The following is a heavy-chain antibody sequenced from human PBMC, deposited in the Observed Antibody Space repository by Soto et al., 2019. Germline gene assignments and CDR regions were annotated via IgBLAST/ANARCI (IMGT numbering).Heavy chain of an antibody. J-gene: IGHJ3*02. CDR3: ARARLSIAVAGSIDAFDI. Sequence: EVQLVESGGGLVQPGGSLRLSCAASGFTVSSNYMSWVRQAPGKGLEWVSVIYSGGSTYYADSVKGRFTISRHNSKNTLYLQMNSLRAEDTAVYYCARARLSIAVAGSIDAFDIWGQGTMVTVSS. CDR2: IYSGGST. V-gene: IGHV3-53*04. D-gene: IGHD6-19*01. CDR1: GFTVSSNY.